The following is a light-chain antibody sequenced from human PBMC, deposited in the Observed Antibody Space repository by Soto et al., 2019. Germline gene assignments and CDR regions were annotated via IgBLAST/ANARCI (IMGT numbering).Light chain of an antibody. CDR1: QSISSY. CDR3: QQTYRSSWT. CDR2: AAS. Sequence: DIQTTQSPSTLSAPVRDRVTITCRASQSISSYLNWYQQKPGKAPTLLIYAASSLQSGVPSRFSGSGSGTDFTLTISSLQPEDFATYYCQQTYRSSWTFGPGTKVDIK. V-gene: IGKV1-39*01. J-gene: IGKJ1*01.